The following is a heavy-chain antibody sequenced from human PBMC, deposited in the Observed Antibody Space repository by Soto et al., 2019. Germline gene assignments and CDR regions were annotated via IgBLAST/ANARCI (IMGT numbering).Heavy chain of an antibody. D-gene: IGHD2-2*02. CDR1: GFTFSSYA. J-gene: IGHJ4*02. CDR3: ARKSRDGYTRFGY. CDR2: ISYDGSNK. Sequence: GGSLRLSCAASGFTFSSYAMHWVRQAPGKGLEWVAVISYDGSNKYYADSVKGRFTISRDNSKNTLYLQMNSLRAEDTAVYYCARKSRDGYTRFGYWGQGTLVTVSS. V-gene: IGHV3-30-3*01.